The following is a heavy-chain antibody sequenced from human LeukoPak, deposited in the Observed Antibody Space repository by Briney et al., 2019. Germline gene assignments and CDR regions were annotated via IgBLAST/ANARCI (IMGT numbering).Heavy chain of an antibody. V-gene: IGHV3-23*01. CDR2: ISGSGTST. D-gene: IGHD6-13*01. CDR3: AKERYSSSWYVFDY. CDR1: GFPFSSYA. J-gene: IGHJ4*02. Sequence: TGGSLRLSCAASGFPFSSYAMSWLRQAPGKGLEWVSAISGSGTSTYYADSVKGRFTISRDNSKNTLFLQMNSLRADDTAVYYCAKERYSSSWYVFDYWGQGSLVTVSS.